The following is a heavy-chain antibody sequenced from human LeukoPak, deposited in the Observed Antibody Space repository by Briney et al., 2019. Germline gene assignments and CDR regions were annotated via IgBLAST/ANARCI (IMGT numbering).Heavy chain of an antibody. J-gene: IGHJ4*02. CDR2: ISRSSSHMYYA. D-gene: IGHD7-27*01. V-gene: IGHV3-21*01. CDR3: ARESWGFDY. Sequence: GGSLRLSCAASGFTFSNYSMNWVRRAPGKGLEWVSSISRSSSHMYYADYADSVKGRFTISRDNAKNSLYLQMNSLRAEDTAVYYCARESWGFDYWGQGTLVTVSS. CDR1: GFTFSNYS.